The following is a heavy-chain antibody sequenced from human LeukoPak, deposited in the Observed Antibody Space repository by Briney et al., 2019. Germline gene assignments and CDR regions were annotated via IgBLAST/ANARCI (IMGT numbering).Heavy chain of an antibody. Sequence: PGGSLRLSCAASGFTFSSYSMNWVRQAPGKGLEWVSYISSGSSTIYYADSVKGRFTISRDNAKNSLYLQMNSLRAEDTAVYYCARARNKDYWGQGTLVTVSS. CDR2: ISSGSSTI. J-gene: IGHJ4*02. V-gene: IGHV3-48*01. CDR1: GFTFSSYS. D-gene: IGHD1/OR15-1a*01. CDR3: ARARNKDY.